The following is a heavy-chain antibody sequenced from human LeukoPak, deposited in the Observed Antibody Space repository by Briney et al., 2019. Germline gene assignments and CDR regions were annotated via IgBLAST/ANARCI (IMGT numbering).Heavy chain of an antibody. CDR2: IDPIYSYT. CDR1: GSRFTTYW. CDR3: ARHAKAYGSSCDY. V-gene: IGHV5-10-1*01. D-gene: IGHD6-13*01. J-gene: IGHJ4*02. Sequence: GGPLQISLKGSGSRFTTYWIRWGRQMPGKGLEGRGRIDPIYSYTNYSPSFQGHVTISADKSFSTAYLQWTSLKASDTAMYYCARHAKAYGSSCDYWGQGTLVTVSS.